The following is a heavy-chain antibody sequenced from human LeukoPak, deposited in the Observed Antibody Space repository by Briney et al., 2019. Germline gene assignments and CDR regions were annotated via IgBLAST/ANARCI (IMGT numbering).Heavy chain of an antibody. CDR1: GYSISSGYY. J-gene: IGHJ5*02. Sequence: SETLSLTCTVSGYSISSGYYWSWIRQPPGKGLEWIGYIYYSGSTNYNPSLKSRVTISVDTSKNQFSLKLSSVTAADTAVYYCARDFTSSSSGWFDPWGQGTLVTVSS. CDR3: ARDFTSSSSGWFDP. V-gene: IGHV4-61*01. D-gene: IGHD6-13*01. CDR2: IYYSGST.